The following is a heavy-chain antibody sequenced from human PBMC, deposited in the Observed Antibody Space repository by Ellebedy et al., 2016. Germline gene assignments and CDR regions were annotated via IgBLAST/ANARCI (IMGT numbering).Heavy chain of an antibody. J-gene: IGHJ4*02. D-gene: IGHD3-3*01. CDR2: ISPDGGST. CDR3: AKDGDDFSDPSPFDY. V-gene: IGHV3-74*01. Sequence: GGSLRLSXAASGFTVNTYWMHWVRQAPGKGLVWVSRISPDGGSTSYVDSVKGRFTISRDNSKNTLYLQMNSLRAEDTAVYYCAKDGDDFSDPSPFDYWGQGTLVTVSS. CDR1: GFTVNTYW.